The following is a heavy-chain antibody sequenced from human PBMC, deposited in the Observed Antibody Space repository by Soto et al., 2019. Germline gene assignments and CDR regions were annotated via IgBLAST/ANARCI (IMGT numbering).Heavy chain of an antibody. D-gene: IGHD1-26*01. J-gene: IGHJ6*02. Sequence: GESLKISCKGSGSSFTSYWISWVRQMPGKGLEWMGRIDPSDSYTNYSPSFQGHVTISADKSISTAYLQWSSLKASHTAMYYWARLSRSSTGMDVWGQGTTVTVSS. CDR1: GSSFTSYW. CDR3: ARLSRSSTGMDV. V-gene: IGHV5-10-1*01. CDR2: IDPSDSYT.